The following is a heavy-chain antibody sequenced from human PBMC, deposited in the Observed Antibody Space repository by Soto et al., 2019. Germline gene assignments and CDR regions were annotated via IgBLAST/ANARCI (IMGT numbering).Heavy chain of an antibody. V-gene: IGHV3-23*01. J-gene: IGHJ4*02. CDR3: AGHGGYSY. CDR1: GFNLRXXG. D-gene: IGHD4-17*01. Sequence: EVQLSESGXXXXQPGGSLRLSCAATGFNLRXXGMSWFRQAPGKGLEWVSSFASGADDTWYADSLEGRFTISRDKSKNTMYLQMNSLRAEDTALYYCAGHGGYSYLGQGTLVTVSS. CDR2: FASGADDT.